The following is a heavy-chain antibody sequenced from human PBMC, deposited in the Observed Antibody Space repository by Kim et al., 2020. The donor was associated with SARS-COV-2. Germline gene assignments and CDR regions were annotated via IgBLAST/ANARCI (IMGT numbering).Heavy chain of an antibody. V-gene: IGHV3-66*01. CDR2: IYSGGST. D-gene: IGHD3-22*01. CDR3: ARDKDYYDSSGYSIGAFDI. CDR1: GFTVSSNY. J-gene: IGHJ3*02. Sequence: GGSLRLSCAASGFTVSSNYMSWVRQAPGKGLEWVSVIYSGGSTYYADSVKGRFTISRDNSKNTLYLQMNSLRAEDTAVYYCARDKDYYDSSGYSIGAFDIWGQGTMVTVSS.